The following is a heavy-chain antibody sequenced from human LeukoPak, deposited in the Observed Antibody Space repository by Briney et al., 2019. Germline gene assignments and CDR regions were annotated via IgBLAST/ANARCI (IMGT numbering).Heavy chain of an antibody. CDR3: AKAFCSEKQCTLDS. Sequence: GETLRLSCAASGFTFSAHHMDWVRQAPGKGLEWVGRTREKVNSYTTVYAASVKGRFTISRDDSTNSVFLQMNSLKTEDTAVYYCAKAFCSEKQCTLDSWGQGTLV. CDR1: GFTFSAHH. V-gene: IGHV3-72*01. CDR2: TREKVNSYTT. J-gene: IGHJ4*02. D-gene: IGHD3-3*01.